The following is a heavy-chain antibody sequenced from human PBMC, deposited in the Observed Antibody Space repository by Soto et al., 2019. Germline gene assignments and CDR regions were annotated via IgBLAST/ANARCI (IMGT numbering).Heavy chain of an antibody. CDR2: ITSSSSYI. CDR1: GFTFSSYT. V-gene: IGHV3-21*01. D-gene: IGHD3-3*01. CDR3: ARESALGFDP. Sequence: EVQLVESGGGLVKPGGSLRLSCAASGFTFSSYTMNWVRQAPGKGLEWVSSITSSSSYIYYADSVKGRFTISRDNAKNSLYLQMNILIDEDTAVYYCARESALGFDPWGQGILVTVSS. J-gene: IGHJ5*02.